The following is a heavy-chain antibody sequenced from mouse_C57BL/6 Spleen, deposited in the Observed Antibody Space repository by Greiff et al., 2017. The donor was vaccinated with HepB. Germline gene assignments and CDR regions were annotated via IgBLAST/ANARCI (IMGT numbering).Heavy chain of an antibody. CDR1: GYTFTDYE. D-gene: IGHD2-12*01. Sequence: VQLQQSGAELVRPGASVTLSCKASGYTFTDYEMHWVKQTPVHGLEWIGAIDPETGGTAYNQKFKGKTILTADKSSSTAYMELRSLTSEDSAVYYCTRSDYKDYWGQGTTLTVSS. V-gene: IGHV1-15*01. CDR3: TRSDYKDY. CDR2: IDPETGGT. J-gene: IGHJ2*01.